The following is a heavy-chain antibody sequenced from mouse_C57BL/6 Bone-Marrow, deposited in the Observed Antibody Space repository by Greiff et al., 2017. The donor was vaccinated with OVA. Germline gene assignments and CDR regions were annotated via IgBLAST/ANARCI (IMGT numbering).Heavy chain of an antibody. D-gene: IGHD1-1*01. Sequence: QVHVKQPGAELVMPGASVKLSCKASGYTFTSYWMHWVKQRPGQGLEWIGEIDPSDSYTNYNQKFKGKSTLTVDKSSSTAYMQLSSLTSEDSAVYYCARGYYGDYWGQGTTLTVSS. CDR3: ARGYYGDY. V-gene: IGHV1-69*01. J-gene: IGHJ2*01. CDR2: IDPSDSYT. CDR1: GYTFTSYW.